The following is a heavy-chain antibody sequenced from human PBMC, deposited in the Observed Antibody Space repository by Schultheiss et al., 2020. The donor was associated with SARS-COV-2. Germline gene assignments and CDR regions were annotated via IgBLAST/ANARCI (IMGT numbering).Heavy chain of an antibody. CDR3: ARVYGDASLYYYYYYMDV. V-gene: IGHV4-59*01. D-gene: IGHD4-17*01. Sequence: SETLSLTCTVSGGSISSYYWSWIRQPPGKGLEWIGYIYYSGSTNYNPSLKSRVTILVDTSKNQFSLKLSSVTAADTAVYYCARVYGDASLYYYYYYMDVWGKGTTVTVSS. CDR1: GGSISSYY. J-gene: IGHJ6*03. CDR2: IYYSGST.